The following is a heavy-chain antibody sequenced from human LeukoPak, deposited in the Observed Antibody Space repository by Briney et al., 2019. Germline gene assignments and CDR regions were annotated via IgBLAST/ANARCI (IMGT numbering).Heavy chain of an antibody. CDR2: IYPGDSDA. CDR1: GYSFTNYW. J-gene: IGHJ5*02. CDR3: ARSYNWNYRRFDP. V-gene: IGHV5-51*01. Sequence: LGESLKISCKGSGYSFTNYWIGWVRQMPGKGLKWMGIIYPGDSDARYSPSFQGQVTISADKSISTAYLQWSSLKASDTAMYYCARSYNWNYRRFDPWGQGTLVTVSS. D-gene: IGHD1-7*01.